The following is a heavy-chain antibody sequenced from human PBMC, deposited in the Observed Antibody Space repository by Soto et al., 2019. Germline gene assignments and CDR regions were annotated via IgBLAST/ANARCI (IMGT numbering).Heavy chain of an antibody. Sequence: QVQLQQWGAGLLKPSETLSLTCAVYGGSFSGYYWSWIRQPPGKGLEWIGEINHSGSTNYNPSLKSRVTISVDTSKNQFSLKLSSVTAADRAVYYCARAPRLGYCSGGSCYPRCDYRGQGTLVTVSS. D-gene: IGHD2-15*01. V-gene: IGHV4-34*01. CDR1: GGSFSGYY. J-gene: IGHJ4*02. CDR2: INHSGST. CDR3: ARAPRLGYCSGGSCYPRCDY.